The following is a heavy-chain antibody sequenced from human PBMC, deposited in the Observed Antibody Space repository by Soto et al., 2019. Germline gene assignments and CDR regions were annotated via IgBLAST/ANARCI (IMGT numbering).Heavy chain of an antibody. Sequence: EVQLVESGGVVVQPGGSLRLSCAASTLTFDDYTMHWVRQAPGKGLEWVSLIIWDGSSTYYADSVKGRFTISRDNSKNSLYLQMNSLRTEDTAFYYCAGSGNYSPPGIFDYWGQGTLVTVSS. CDR3: AGSGNYSPPGIFDY. V-gene: IGHV3-43*01. CDR2: IIWDGSST. J-gene: IGHJ4*02. D-gene: IGHD3-10*01. CDR1: TLTFDDYT.